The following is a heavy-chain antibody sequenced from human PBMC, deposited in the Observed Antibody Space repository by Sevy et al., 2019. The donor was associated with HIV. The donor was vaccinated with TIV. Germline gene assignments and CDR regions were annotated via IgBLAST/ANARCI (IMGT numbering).Heavy chain of an antibody. CDR2: ITASGST. Sequence: GGSLRLSCAASGFTFSTNAMTWVRQAPGKGLEWVSTITASGSTYYTDSVKGRFTISRDNSKNTLYLQMNSLRAEDTAVDYCAKGALLLGVGGGQGTLVTVSS. CDR3: AKGALLLGVG. V-gene: IGHV3-23*01. D-gene: IGHD3-10*01. CDR1: GFTFSTNA. J-gene: IGHJ4*02.